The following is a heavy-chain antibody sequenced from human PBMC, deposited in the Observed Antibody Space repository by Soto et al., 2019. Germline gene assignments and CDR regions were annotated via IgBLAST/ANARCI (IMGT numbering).Heavy chain of an antibody. D-gene: IGHD6-19*01. CDR3: GRHIGVAVDGTMWYFDL. J-gene: IGHJ2*01. CDR2: IYPGDSET. V-gene: IGHV5-51*01. Sequence: GESLKISCEASGYHFSAYWIGWVPQIPGKGLEWMGFIYPGDSETRYSPSFQGQVTIPVDKPNSTPYLPWNRLEASGTPIYYCGRHIGVAVDGTMWYFDLWGGGTLVTV. CDR1: GYHFSAYW.